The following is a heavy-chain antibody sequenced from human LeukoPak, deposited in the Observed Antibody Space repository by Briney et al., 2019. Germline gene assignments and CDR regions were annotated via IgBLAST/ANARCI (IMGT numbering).Heavy chain of an antibody. CDR3: ARTVPGYFFDS. D-gene: IGHD3-10*01. Sequence: GGSLRLSCAASVFTFSSYWMSWVRQAPGKGLEWVANIKEDGSEKKYVDSVKGRFTISRDSAKNTLYLQMNSLRAEDTAVYYCARTVPGYFFDSWGQGTLVTVSS. V-gene: IGHV3-7*01. J-gene: IGHJ4*02. CDR2: IKEDGSEK. CDR1: VFTFSSYW.